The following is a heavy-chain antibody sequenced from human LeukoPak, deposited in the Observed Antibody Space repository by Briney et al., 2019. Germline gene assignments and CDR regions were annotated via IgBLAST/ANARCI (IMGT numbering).Heavy chain of an antibody. D-gene: IGHD6-13*01. J-gene: IGHJ3*02. CDR3: ARVAGIAAAGRDAFDI. Sequence: GASVKVSCKASGYTFTVYYMHWVRQAPGQGLEWMGWINPNSGGTNYAQKFQGRVTMTRDTSISTAYMELSRLRSDDTAVYYCARVAGIAAAGRDAFDIWGQGTMVTVSS. V-gene: IGHV1-2*02. CDR1: GYTFTVYY. CDR2: INPNSGGT.